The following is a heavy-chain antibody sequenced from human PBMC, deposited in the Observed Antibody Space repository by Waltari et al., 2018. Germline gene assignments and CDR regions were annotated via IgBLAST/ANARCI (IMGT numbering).Heavy chain of an antibody. D-gene: IGHD6-19*01. CDR2: IYYIGST. V-gene: IGHV4-59*01. CDR1: GGSINNYY. J-gene: IGHJ4*02. CDR3: ARDSSGYRSGWYNFDC. Sequence: QVQLQGSGPGLVKPSETLSLTCTVSGGSINNYYWRWIRQPPGKGLEWIGYIYYIGSTNYNPSLKRRVTISVDTSKNQFSLKLSSVTAADTAVYYCARDSSGYRSGWYNFDCWGQGTLVTVSS.